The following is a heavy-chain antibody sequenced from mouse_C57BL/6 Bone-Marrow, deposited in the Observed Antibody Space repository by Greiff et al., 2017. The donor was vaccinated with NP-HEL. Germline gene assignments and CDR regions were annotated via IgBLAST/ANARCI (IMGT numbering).Heavy chain of an antibody. CDR2: IYPGDGDT. D-gene: IGHD2-5*01. CDR1: GYAFSSSW. CDR3: ARLGNYSNLYAMDY. J-gene: IGHJ4*01. Sequence: VQLQQSGPELVKPGASVKISCKASGYAFSSSWMNWVKQRPGKGLEWIGRIYPGDGDTNYNGKFKGKATLTADKSSSTAYMQLSSLTSEDSAVYYCARLGNYSNLYAMDYWGQGTSVTVSS. V-gene: IGHV1-82*01.